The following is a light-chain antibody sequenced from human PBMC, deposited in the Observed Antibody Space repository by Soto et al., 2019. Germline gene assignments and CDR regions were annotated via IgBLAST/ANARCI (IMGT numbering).Light chain of an antibody. Sequence: QSALTQPPSVSGSPGQSVTISCTGTSTDFVSYNRVSWYQQPPATSPKLMIYEVSKRPSGVFNRFSGTMSGSTASLTISGLPPDDEDDYYCCCFTGTASQDVFGPGTKLTVL. CDR1: STDFVSYNR. CDR2: EVS. V-gene: IGLV2-18*01. CDR3: CCFTGTASQDV. J-gene: IGLJ1*01.